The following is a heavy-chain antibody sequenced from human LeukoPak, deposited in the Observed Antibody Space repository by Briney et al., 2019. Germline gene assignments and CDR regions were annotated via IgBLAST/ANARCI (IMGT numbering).Heavy chain of an antibody. V-gene: IGHV3-21*01. Sequence: GGSLRLSCAASGFTFSSYSMNWVRQAPGKGLEWVSSISSSSSYIYYADSVKGRFTISRDNAKNSLYLQMNSLRAEDTAGYYCARWGSGWRFDYWGQGTLVTVSS. CDR2: ISSSSSYI. CDR1: GFTFSSYS. D-gene: IGHD6-19*01. CDR3: ARWGSGWRFDY. J-gene: IGHJ4*02.